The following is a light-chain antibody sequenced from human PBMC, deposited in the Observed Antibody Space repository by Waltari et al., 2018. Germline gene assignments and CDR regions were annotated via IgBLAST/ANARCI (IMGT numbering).Light chain of an antibody. J-gene: IGLJ2*01. CDR2: ASP. Sequence: QSVLTQPPSVSGAPGQRVTISCTGSGSNIGAGYDVHWYQQLPRAAPKLLIYASPIRPLGVPARLFGSTSGTSASLAITGLQAEDEADYYCQSYDTSLRVVFGGGTKLTVL. V-gene: IGLV1-40*01. CDR3: QSYDTSLRVV. CDR1: GSNIGAGYD.